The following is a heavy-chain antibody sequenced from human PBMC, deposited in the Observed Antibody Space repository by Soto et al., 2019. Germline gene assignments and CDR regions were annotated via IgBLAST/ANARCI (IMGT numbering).Heavy chain of an antibody. J-gene: IGHJ4*02. D-gene: IGHD4-17*01. CDR1: GASIITDNYF. V-gene: IGHV4-39*01. Sequence: PSETLSLTCTVSGASIITDNYFWVWIRQSPRRGLVLIGSISYSGRTYDNPSLQSRVTISIDASKNQFSLKLTSVTTADTAVYYCARRRASDYGGNHHPYYFDRWGQGATVTVSS. CDR2: ISYSGRT. CDR3: ARRRASDYGGNHHPYYFDR.